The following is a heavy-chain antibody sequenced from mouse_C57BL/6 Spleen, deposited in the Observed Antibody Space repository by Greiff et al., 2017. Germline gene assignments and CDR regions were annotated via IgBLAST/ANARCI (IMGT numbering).Heavy chain of an antibody. CDR1: GFTFSSYA. Sequence: EVKLQESGGGLVKPGGSLKLSCAASGFTFSSYAMSWVRQTPEKRLEWVATISDGGSYTYYPDNVKGRFTISRDNAKNNLYLQMSHLKSEDTAMYYCARWGFYGNYGYFDVWGTGTTVTVSS. V-gene: IGHV5-4*03. CDR2: ISDGGSYT. J-gene: IGHJ1*03. CDR3: ARWGFYGNYGYFDV. D-gene: IGHD2-1*01.